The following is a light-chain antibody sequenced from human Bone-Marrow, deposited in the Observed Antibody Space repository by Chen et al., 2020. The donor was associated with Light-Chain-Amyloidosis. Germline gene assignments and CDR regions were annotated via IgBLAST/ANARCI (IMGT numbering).Light chain of an antibody. CDR3: SSYGTTYV. CDR1: NNGVGNYNC. V-gene: IGLV2-14*02. Sequence: HSAPTQPASAPGPAGQCISITRTETNNGVGNYNCCYWYQQQPGTAPRLVIYKDDKRPSEVPSRFSATKSGNTASLTISGLQPEDEADYYCSSYGTTYVFGSGTTVTVL. CDR2: KDD. J-gene: IGLJ1*01.